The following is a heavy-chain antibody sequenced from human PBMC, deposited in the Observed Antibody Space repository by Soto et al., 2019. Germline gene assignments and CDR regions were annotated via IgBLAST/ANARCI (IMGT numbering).Heavy chain of an antibody. CDR2: ISSSSSTI. Sequence: PGGSLRLSCAASGFTFSTYSMNWVRQAPGKGLEWVSYISSSSSTIFYTDSVKGRFTVSRDNAKNSLYLQMSSLRAEDTAVYYCAREIVATITTDAFDIWGQGTMVTVSS. CDR3: AREIVATITTDAFDI. V-gene: IGHV3-48*01. D-gene: IGHD5-12*01. CDR1: GFTFSTYS. J-gene: IGHJ3*02.